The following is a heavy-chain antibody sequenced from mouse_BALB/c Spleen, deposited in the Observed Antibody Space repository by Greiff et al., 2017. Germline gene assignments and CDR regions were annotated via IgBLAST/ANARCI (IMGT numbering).Heavy chain of an antibody. Sequence: EVHLVESGGGLVKPGGSLKLSCAASGFTFSSYTMSWVRQTPEKRLEWVATISSGGSYTYYPDSVKGRFTISRDNAKNTLYLQMSSLKSEDTAMYYCTRGEDYERYFDYWGQGTTLTVSS. CDR3: TRGEDYERYFDY. CDR2: ISSGGSYT. V-gene: IGHV5-6-4*01. D-gene: IGHD2-4*01. J-gene: IGHJ2*01. CDR1: GFTFSSYT.